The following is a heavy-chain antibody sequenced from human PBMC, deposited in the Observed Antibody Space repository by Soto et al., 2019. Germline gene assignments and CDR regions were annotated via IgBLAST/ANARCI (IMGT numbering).Heavy chain of an antibody. Sequence: SETLSLTCAVYGGSFSGYYWSWIRQPPGKGLEWMGEMNHSGSTNYNPSLKSRVTISVDTSKNQFSLKLSSVTAADTAVYYCARGGLYSSSSPDYWGQGTLVTVSS. D-gene: IGHD6-6*01. CDR1: GGSFSGYY. V-gene: IGHV4-34*01. CDR3: ARGGLYSSSSPDY. J-gene: IGHJ4*02. CDR2: MNHSGST.